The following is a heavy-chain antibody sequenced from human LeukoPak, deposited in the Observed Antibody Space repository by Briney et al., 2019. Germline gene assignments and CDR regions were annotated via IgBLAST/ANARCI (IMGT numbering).Heavy chain of an antibody. CDR2: IYYSGST. Sequence: SETLSLTCTVSGGSISSSSYYWGWIRQPPGKGLEWIGSIYYSGSTYYNPSLKSRVTISVDTSKNQFSLKLSSVTAADTAVYYCARAHYDILTGERVGYYYYYMDVWGKGTTVTISS. CDR1: GGSISSSSYY. J-gene: IGHJ6*03. V-gene: IGHV4-39*07. CDR3: ARAHYDILTGERVGYYYYYMDV. D-gene: IGHD3-9*01.